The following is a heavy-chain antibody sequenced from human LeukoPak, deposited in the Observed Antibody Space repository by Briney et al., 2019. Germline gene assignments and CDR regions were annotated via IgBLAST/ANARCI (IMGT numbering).Heavy chain of an antibody. J-gene: IGHJ4*02. V-gene: IGHV4-34*01. D-gene: IGHD6-19*01. CDR3: AGHSGWSVDY. Sequence: SETLSLTCAVYGGSFSGYYWSWIRQPPGKGLEWIGEINHSGSTNYNPSLKSRVTISVDTSKNHFSLKLSSVTAADTAVYYCAGHSGWSVDYWGQGTLVTVSS. CDR1: GGSFSGYY. CDR2: INHSGST.